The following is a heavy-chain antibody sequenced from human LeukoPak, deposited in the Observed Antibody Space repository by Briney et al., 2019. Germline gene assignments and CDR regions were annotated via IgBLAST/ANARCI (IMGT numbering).Heavy chain of an antibody. CDR3: ARGATSYMDV. CDR2: ISGSGGST. V-gene: IGHV3-23*01. CDR1: GFTFSSYA. D-gene: IGHD1-26*01. J-gene: IGHJ6*03. Sequence: GGSLRLSCAASGFTFSSYAMSWVRQAPGKGLEWVSAISGSGGSTYYADSVKGRLTISRDNAKNSLYLQMNSLRAEDAAVYYCARGATSYMDVWGKGTTVTVSS.